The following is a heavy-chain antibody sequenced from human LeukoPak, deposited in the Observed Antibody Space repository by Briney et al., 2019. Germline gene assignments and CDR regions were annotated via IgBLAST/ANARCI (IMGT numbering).Heavy chain of an antibody. V-gene: IGHV4-34*01. CDR3: ARGQGTVTTH. J-gene: IGHJ4*02. CDR1: GGPFSGYY. CDR2: INHSGSA. Sequence: SETLSLTCAVSGGPFSGYYWTWIRQPPGKGLEWIGEINHSGSANYNPSLMSRVTISLDTSKNHFSLNLGSVTAADTAVYYCARGQGTVTTHWGQGTLVTVSS. D-gene: IGHD4-17*01.